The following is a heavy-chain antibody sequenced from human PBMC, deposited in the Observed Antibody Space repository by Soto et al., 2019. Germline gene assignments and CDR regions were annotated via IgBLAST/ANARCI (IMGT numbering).Heavy chain of an antibody. V-gene: IGHV4-38-2*01. CDR3: TRSLYSSSWYAGY. D-gene: IGHD6-13*01. J-gene: IGHJ4*02. CDR1: GYSISSGYY. Sequence: SETLSLTCAVSGYSISSGYYWGWIRQPPGKGLEWIGSVYHSGTTYYNPSLKSRVTVSLDTSKNQFSLKLSSVTAADTAVYYCTRSLYSSSWYAGYWGQGTLVIVSS. CDR2: VYHSGTT.